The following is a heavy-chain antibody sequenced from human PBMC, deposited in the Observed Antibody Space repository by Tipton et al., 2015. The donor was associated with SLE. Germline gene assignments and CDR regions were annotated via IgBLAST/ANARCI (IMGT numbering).Heavy chain of an antibody. CDR2: IKQGGSAK. D-gene: IGHD5-18*01. V-gene: IGHV3-7*01. Sequence: SLRLSCAASGFTFSSYWMSWVRQAPGKGLEWVANIKQGGSAKYYVDSVKGRFTISRDNAKNSLYLQMNSLRAEDTAVYYCARDGYGSARFDPWGQGALVTVSS. CDR3: ARDGYGSARFDP. J-gene: IGHJ5*02. CDR1: GFTFSSYW.